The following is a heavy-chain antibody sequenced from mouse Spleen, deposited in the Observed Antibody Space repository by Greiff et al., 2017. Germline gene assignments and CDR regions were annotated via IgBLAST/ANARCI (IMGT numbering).Heavy chain of an antibody. D-gene: IGHD4-1*01. Sequence: EVKLQESGPGLVKPSQSLSLTCSVTGYSITSGYYWNWIRQFPGNKLEWMGYISYDGSNNYNPSLKNRISITRDTSKNQFFLKLNSVTTEDTATYYCANWDKENYWGQGTTLTVSS. CDR3: ANWDKENY. J-gene: IGHJ2*01. V-gene: IGHV3-6*01. CDR2: ISYDGSN. CDR1: GYSITSGYY.